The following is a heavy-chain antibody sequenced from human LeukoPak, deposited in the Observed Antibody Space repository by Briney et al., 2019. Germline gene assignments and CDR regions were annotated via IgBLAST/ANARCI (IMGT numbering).Heavy chain of an antibody. CDR2: ISGSGGRT. CDR3: AKMEDSLGYYPYFDY. V-gene: IGHV3-23*01. D-gene: IGHD3-22*01. Sequence: DPGGTLRLSCAASGFIFDNYAVGRVRQAPGKEPEWASHISGSGGRTYYADSVKGRFTISRDNSKNTLYLQMDSLRVEDTAIYYCAKMEDSLGYYPYFDYWGQGTLVTVSS. CDR1: GFIFDNYA. J-gene: IGHJ4*02.